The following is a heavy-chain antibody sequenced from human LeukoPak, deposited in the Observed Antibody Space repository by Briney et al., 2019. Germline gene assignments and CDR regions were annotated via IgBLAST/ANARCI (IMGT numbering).Heavy chain of an antibody. V-gene: IGHV3-21*01. CDR1: GFTFSSYS. CDR2: ISSSSSYI. Sequence: GGSLRLSCAASGFTFSSYSMNWVRQAPGKGLEWVSSISSSSSYIYYADSVKGRFTISRDNAKNSLYLQMNSLRAEDTAVYYCARDPPVALWYFDLWGRGTLVTVSS. D-gene: IGHD2-15*01. CDR3: ARDPPVALWYFDL. J-gene: IGHJ2*01.